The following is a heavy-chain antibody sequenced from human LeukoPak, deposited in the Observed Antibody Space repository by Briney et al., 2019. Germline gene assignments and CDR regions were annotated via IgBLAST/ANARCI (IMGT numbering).Heavy chain of an antibody. CDR3: ARGRGWYFDL. V-gene: IGHV3-30-3*01. D-gene: IGHD3-10*01. Sequence: GGSLRLSCAASGFTFSSYAMHWVRQAPGKGLEWVAVISYNGNNKYYADSVKGRFTISRDNAKNTLYLQMNSLRVEDTAVYYCARGRGWYFDLWGRGTLVTVSS. CDR2: ISYNGNNK. CDR1: GFTFSSYA. J-gene: IGHJ2*01.